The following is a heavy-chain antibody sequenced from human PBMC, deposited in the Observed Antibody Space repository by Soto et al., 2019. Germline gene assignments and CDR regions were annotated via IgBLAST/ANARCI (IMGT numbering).Heavy chain of an antibody. Sequence: EVQLLESGGGLVQPGGSLRLSCAASGFTFSSYAMYWVRQAPGKGLEWVSVISGSGGSTYYADSVKGRFTISRDNSKSTLYLQMNSLGAEDTAVYYCAKDESRRNRRYFDLWGRGTLVTVSS. D-gene: IGHD4-4*01. CDR2: ISGSGGST. CDR1: GFTFSSYA. V-gene: IGHV3-23*01. J-gene: IGHJ2*01. CDR3: AKDESRRNRRYFDL.